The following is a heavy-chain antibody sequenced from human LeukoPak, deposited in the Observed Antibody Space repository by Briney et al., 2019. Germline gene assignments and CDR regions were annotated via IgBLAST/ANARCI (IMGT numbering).Heavy chain of an antibody. Sequence: KPSETLSLTCTVSGYSISSRYYWGWIRQPPGKGLEWIGSIYHSGSTYYNPSLKSRVTISVDTSKNQFSLKLSSVTAADTAVYYCAREDCGGDCYGPQWDYWGQGTLVTVSS. J-gene: IGHJ4*02. CDR2: IYHSGST. CDR3: AREDCGGDCYGPQWDY. V-gene: IGHV4-38-2*02. D-gene: IGHD2-21*01. CDR1: GYSISSRYY.